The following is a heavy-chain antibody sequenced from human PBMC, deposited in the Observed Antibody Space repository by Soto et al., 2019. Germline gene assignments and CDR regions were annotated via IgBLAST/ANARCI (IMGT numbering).Heavy chain of an antibody. CDR1: VGTFSRYA. CDR2: IIPIFGTA. CDR3: ARVNYDFWSGDYYYYGMDV. V-gene: IGHV1-69*01. J-gene: IGHJ6*02. D-gene: IGHD3-3*01. Sequence: QVSCQASVGTFSRYAIRCVRQGPRQGLEWMGGIIPIFGTANYAQKFQGRVTITADESTSTAYMELSSLRSEDTAVYYCARVNYDFWSGDYYYYGMDVWGQGTTVTVS.